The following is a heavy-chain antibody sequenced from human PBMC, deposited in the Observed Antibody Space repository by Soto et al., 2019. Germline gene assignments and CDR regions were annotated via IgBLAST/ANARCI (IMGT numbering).Heavy chain of an antibody. V-gene: IGHV1-69*12. D-gene: IGHD3-16*01. CDR2: IIPMFGTA. CDR3: ARGYPWGPYFEY. Sequence: QVQLVQSGAEVKKPGSSVKVSCEASGGTLTSYVLSWVRQVPGHGLEWIGGIIPMFGTANYAQKFQGRVTITADEPMSTAYMELSSLRSEDTAVYYCARGYPWGPYFEYWGQGTGVTVSS. CDR1: GGTLTSYV. J-gene: IGHJ4*02.